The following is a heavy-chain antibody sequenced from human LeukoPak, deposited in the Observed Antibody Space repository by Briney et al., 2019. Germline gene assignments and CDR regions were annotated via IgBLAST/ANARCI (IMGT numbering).Heavy chain of an antibody. J-gene: IGHJ4*02. Sequence: GASVKVSCKASGYTFTGYYMHWVRQAPGQGLEWMGRINPNSGGTNYAQKFQGRVTITADTSTDTAYMELSSLRSEDTAVYYCATVQGLTDWGQGTLVTVSS. CDR3: ATVQGLTD. V-gene: IGHV1-2*06. CDR1: GYTFTGYY. CDR2: INPNSGGT.